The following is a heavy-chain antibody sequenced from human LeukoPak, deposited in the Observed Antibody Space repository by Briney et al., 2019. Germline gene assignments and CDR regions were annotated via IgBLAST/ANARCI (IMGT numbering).Heavy chain of an antibody. D-gene: IGHD5-12*01. V-gene: IGHV3-21*01. Sequence: GGSLRLSCAASGFTFSSYSVNWVRQAPGKGLEWVSSISSSSSYIYYADSVKGRFTISRDNAKNSLYLQMNSLRAEDTAVYYCARDPAIVATIYDYWGQGTLVTVSS. CDR2: ISSSSSYI. CDR1: GFTFSSYS. J-gene: IGHJ4*02. CDR3: ARDPAIVATIYDY.